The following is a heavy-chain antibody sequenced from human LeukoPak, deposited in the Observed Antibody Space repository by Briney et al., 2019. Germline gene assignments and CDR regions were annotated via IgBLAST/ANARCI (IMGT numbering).Heavy chain of an antibody. CDR1: GVSISSYY. CDR2: IYYSGST. CDR3: ARRMIVVVITTSGWFDP. Sequence: SETLSLTCTVSGVSISSYYWSWIRQPPGKGLEWIGNIYYSGSTYYNPSLKSRVTISVDTSKNQFSLKLSSVTAADTAVYYCARRMIVVVITTSGWFDPWGQGTLVTVSS. D-gene: IGHD3-22*01. V-gene: IGHV4-59*08. J-gene: IGHJ5*02.